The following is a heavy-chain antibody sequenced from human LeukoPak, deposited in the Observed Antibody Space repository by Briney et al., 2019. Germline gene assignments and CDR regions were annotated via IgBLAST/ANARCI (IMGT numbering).Heavy chain of an antibody. CDR1: GYTFTSFG. CDR3: AKAGSSGCLDY. D-gene: IGHD6-19*01. J-gene: IGHJ4*02. CDR2: ISGYNDDT. V-gene: IGHV1-18*04. Sequence: SVKVSCKASGYTFTSFGISWVRQAPGQGLEWMGWISGYNDDTNYAQKFQGRVIMTTDTSTSTAYMELRSLRSDDTAVYYCAKAGSSGCLDYWGQGTPVTVSS.